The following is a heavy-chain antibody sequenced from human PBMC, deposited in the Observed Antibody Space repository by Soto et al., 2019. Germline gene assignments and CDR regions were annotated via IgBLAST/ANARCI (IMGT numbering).Heavy chain of an antibody. D-gene: IGHD3-22*01. CDR2: IYHSGST. V-gene: IGHV4-30-2*01. Sequence: SETLSLTCAVSGGSISSGGYSWSWIRQPPGKGLEWIGYIYHSGSTYYNPSLKSRVTISVDRSRNQFSLKLSTVTAADTAVYYCARGGVDFFGSSGYYFSPYLLTFCGQGALDTVSS. J-gene: IGHJ4*02. CDR1: GGSISSGGYS. CDR3: ARGGVDFFGSSGYYFSPYLLTF.